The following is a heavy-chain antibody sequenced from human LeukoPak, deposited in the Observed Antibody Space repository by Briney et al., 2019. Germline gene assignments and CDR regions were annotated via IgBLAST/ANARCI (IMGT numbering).Heavy chain of an antibody. V-gene: IGHV4-34*01. CDR1: GGSFSGYS. CDR3: ARGRRYDFWSGYYHYYYYMDV. CDR2: INHSGST. D-gene: IGHD3-3*01. Sequence: TETLSLTCAVYGGSFSGYSWSWIRQPPGKGLEWIGEINHSGSTNYNPSLKSRVTISVDTSKNQFSLKLSSVTAADTAVYYCARGRRYDFWSGYYHYYYYMDVWGKGTTVTVSS. J-gene: IGHJ6*03.